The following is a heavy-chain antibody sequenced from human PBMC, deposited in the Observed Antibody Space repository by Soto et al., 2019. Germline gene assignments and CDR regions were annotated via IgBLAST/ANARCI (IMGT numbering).Heavy chain of an antibody. J-gene: IGHJ4*02. CDR1: GFIFTDHW. Sequence: EVHLAESGGGLVQPGGSLRLSCVASGFIFTDHWMHWVRQAPGKALVWVARINSGGTRVNYADFVKGRFTISRDNAQDTLYLQMTSLGVDDTAVYYCARGDCSGRSCFFGGTHWGQGTLVTVSS. CDR3: ARGDCSGRSCFFGGTH. CDR2: INSGGTRV. V-gene: IGHV3-74*01. D-gene: IGHD2-15*01.